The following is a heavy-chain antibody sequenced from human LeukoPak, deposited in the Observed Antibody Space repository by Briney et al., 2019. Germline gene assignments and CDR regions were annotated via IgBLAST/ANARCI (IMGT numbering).Heavy chain of an antibody. V-gene: IGHV3-20*04. J-gene: IGHJ4*02. Sequence: PGGSLRLSCVASGLTFDDYGMSWVRQAPGKGLEWVSGINWNGGTTTYADSVKGRFTISRDNAKNSLYLQMNSLRVEDTAFYYCARNSGANVYTYSFQYWGRGTLVIVSS. CDR3: ARNSGANVYTYSFQY. D-gene: IGHD1-26*01. CDR2: INWNGGTT. CDR1: GLTFDDYG.